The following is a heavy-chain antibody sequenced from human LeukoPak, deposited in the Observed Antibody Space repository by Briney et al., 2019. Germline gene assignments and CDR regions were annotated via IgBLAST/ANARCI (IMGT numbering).Heavy chain of an antibody. Sequence: GGSLRLSCAASGFTFYNYAMSWVRQAPGKGLEWVSTISGSGGNTYYADSVKGRFTISGDNSENTLYLQMNSLRAEDTAVYYCAKPLGYCTGGVCYSNYFDPWGEGTLVTVPS. J-gene: IGHJ5*02. CDR2: ISGSGGNT. CDR1: GFTFYNYA. CDR3: AKPLGYCTGGVCYSNYFDP. D-gene: IGHD2-8*02. V-gene: IGHV3-23*01.